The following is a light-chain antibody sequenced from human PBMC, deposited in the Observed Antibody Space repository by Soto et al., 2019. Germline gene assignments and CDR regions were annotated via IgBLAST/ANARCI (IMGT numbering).Light chain of an antibody. CDR2: AAS. CDR1: QHISTY. J-gene: IGKJ2*01. V-gene: IGKV1-39*01. CDR3: QQSETTPYT. Sequence: DLQMTQSPSSLSASVGDRVTMTCRASQHISTYLNWYQVTPGKAPKLLIHAASNLQSGVPSRFSGSGSGTDFTLTISNLEPEDFATYYCQQSETTPYTFGQGSRLEI.